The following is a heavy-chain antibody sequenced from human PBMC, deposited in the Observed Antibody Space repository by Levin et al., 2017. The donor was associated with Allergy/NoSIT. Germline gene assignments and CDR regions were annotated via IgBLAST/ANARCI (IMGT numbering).Heavy chain of an antibody. J-gene: IGHJ4*02. CDR3: AKDGYPFFVVVPAAYDY. V-gene: IGHV3-23*01. D-gene: IGHD2-2*01. CDR1: GFTFSSYA. Sequence: GGSLRLSCAASGFTFSSYAMSWVRQAPGKGLEWVSAISGSGGSTYYADSVKGRFTISRDNSKNTLYLQMNSLRAEDTAVYYCAKDGYPFFVVVPAAYDYWGQGTLVTVSS. CDR2: ISGSGGST.